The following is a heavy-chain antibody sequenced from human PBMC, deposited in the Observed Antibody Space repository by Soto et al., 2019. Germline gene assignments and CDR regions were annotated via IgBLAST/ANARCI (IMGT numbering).Heavy chain of an antibody. J-gene: IGHJ4*02. CDR3: ARGYAYYDSSGAYYFDY. D-gene: IGHD3-22*01. V-gene: IGHV3-13*01. CDR1: GFTFSSYD. Sequence: GGSLRLSCAASGFTFSSYDMHWVRQATGKGLEWVSAICTAGDTYYPGSVKGRLTISRENAKNSLYLQMNSLRAEDTAVYYCARGYAYYDSSGAYYFDYWGQGTLVTVSS. CDR2: ICTAGDT.